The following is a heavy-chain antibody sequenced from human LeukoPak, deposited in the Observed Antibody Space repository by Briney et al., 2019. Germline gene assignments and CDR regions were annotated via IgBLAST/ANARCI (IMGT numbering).Heavy chain of an antibody. CDR3: ARSQAGAFDI. CDR1: GFTFSSYA. Sequence: GGSLRLSCAASGFTFSSYAMHWVRQAPGKGLEWVAVISYDGSNKYYADSVKGRFTISRDNSKNTLYLQMNSLRAEDTAVYYCARSQAGAFDIWGQGTMVTVSS. CDR2: ISYDGSNK. V-gene: IGHV3-30*04. J-gene: IGHJ3*02.